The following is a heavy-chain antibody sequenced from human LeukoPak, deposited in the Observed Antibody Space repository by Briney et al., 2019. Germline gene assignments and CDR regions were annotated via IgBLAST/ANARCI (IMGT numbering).Heavy chain of an antibody. Sequence: GGSLRLSCAASGFIFDDYAMHWVRHAPGKGLEWVSSISWNSGNIGYADSVKGRFTISRDNAKNSLYLQMNSLRAEDTALYYCAKGYWSAAPQHWGQGTLVTVSS. CDR2: ISWNSGNI. CDR1: GFIFDDYA. J-gene: IGHJ1*01. D-gene: IGHD6-13*01. CDR3: AKGYWSAAPQH. V-gene: IGHV3-9*01.